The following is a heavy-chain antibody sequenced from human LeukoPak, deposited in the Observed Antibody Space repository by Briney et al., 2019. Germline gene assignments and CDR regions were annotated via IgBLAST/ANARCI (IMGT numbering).Heavy chain of an antibody. CDR1: GGSISSSSYY. CDR3: AKQWLVILSDAFDI. J-gene: IGHJ3*02. Sequence: SETLSLTCTVSGGSISSSSYYWGWLRQPPGKGLEGIGSIFYSGSTYYNPSLKSRVTISVGTSKNQFSLKPSSATAADTAMYYCAKQWLVILSDAFDIWGQGTMVTVSS. D-gene: IGHD6-19*01. CDR2: IFYSGST. V-gene: IGHV4-39*01.